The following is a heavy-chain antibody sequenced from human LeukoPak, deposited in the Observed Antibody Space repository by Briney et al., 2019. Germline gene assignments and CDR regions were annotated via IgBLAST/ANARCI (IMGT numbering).Heavy chain of an antibody. D-gene: IGHD6-6*01. Sequence: GGSLRLSCAASGFTFSSYRMSWVRQAPGKGLEWVANIKEDGSEKYYVDSVKGRFTISRDNAKNSLYLQMNSLRAEDTAVYYCARRGFGSSIDYWGQGTLVTVSS. CDR1: GFTFSSYR. V-gene: IGHV3-7*01. CDR2: IKEDGSEK. CDR3: ARRGFGSSIDY. J-gene: IGHJ4*02.